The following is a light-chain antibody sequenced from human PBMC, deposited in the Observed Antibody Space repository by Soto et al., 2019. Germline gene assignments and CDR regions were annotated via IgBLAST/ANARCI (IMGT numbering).Light chain of an antibody. CDR2: KAS. Sequence: DIQMTQSPSTLSAFVGDRVTITCRASQSISTWLAWYQQKPGKVPKLLIFKASSLQSGVPSRFSGSGSGTAFTLTICSLQPDDLATYYCQHYNPSSRTFSQGTMVVIK. CDR3: QHYNPSSRT. J-gene: IGKJ1*01. V-gene: IGKV1-5*03. CDR1: QSISTW.